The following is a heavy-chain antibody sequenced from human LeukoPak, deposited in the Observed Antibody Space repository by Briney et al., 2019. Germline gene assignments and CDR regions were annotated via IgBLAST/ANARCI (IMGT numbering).Heavy chain of an antibody. CDR1: GYSFTTSR. J-gene: IGHJ4*02. CDR2: IYPGDSDT. Sequence: GESLKISCKGSGYSFTTSRIVWVRQMPGKGLEWMGIIYPGDSDTTYSPSFQGQVTISVDQSVSTAYLQWSSLKASDTAIYYCARQNSYGYCGYWGQGTLVTVSS. V-gene: IGHV5-51*01. CDR3: ARQNSYGYCGY. D-gene: IGHD5-18*01.